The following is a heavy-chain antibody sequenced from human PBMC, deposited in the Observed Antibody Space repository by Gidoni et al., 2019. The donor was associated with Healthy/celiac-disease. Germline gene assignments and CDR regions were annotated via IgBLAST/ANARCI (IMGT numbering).Heavy chain of an antibody. CDR1: DYTFTSYG. Sequence: QVQLVQSGAEVKKPAASVKVSCNASDYTFTSYGISCVRQAPGQGLEWMGWISAYNGSTNYAQKLQGRVTMTIDTSTSTAYMGLRSLRSDDTAVYYCARVPSSGPEDASDYWGQGTLVTVSS. CDR2: ISAYNGST. D-gene: IGHD3-10*01. V-gene: IGHV1-18*01. CDR3: ARVPSSGPEDASDY. J-gene: IGHJ4*02.